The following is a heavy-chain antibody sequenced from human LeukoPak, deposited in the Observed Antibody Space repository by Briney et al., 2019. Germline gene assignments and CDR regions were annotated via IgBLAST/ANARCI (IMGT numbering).Heavy chain of an antibody. CDR2: IWYDGGKK. CDR1: GFSFSRYG. V-gene: IGHV3-33*01. CDR3: ARDGGLDNSGYYPIDY. Sequence: GGSLRLSCAASGFSFSRYGMHWVRQAPGKGLEWVAVIWYDGGKKDYADSVKGRFTISRDNSKNTLFLQMNSLRAEDTAVYYCARDGGLDNSGYYPIDYWGQGTLLTVSS. D-gene: IGHD3-22*01. J-gene: IGHJ4*02.